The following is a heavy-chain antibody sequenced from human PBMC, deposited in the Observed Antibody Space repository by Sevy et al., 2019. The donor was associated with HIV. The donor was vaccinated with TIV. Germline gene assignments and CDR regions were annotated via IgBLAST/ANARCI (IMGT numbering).Heavy chain of an antibody. CDR3: AKEGGGYNYDSSGLFDY. J-gene: IGHJ4*02. D-gene: IGHD3-22*01. CDR2: LSGSAYST. Sequence: GGSLRLSCTASGFTFSTYAMSWVRQAPGKGLEWVSGLSGSAYSTYYADSVKGRFIISGDNSKNTLDLQMNSLRADDTAVYYCAKEGGGYNYDSSGLFDYWGQGALVTVSS. CDR1: GFTFSTYA. V-gene: IGHV3-23*01.